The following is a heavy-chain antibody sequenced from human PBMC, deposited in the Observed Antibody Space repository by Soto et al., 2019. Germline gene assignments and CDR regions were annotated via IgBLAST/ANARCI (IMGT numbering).Heavy chain of an antibody. CDR2: IFYTGRT. J-gene: IGHJ4*02. CDR3: ARATGGTGPDY. CDR1: GGSINSHY. V-gene: IGHV4-59*11. Sequence: QVQLQESGPGLVKPSETLSLTCTVSGGSINSHYWGGIRQPPGKGLELIGYIFYTGRTEYNPSLRSRVTISLDTCKTQFSLRLTSVTAADTATYYCARATGGTGPDYWGQGTLVTVSS. D-gene: IGHD1-1*01.